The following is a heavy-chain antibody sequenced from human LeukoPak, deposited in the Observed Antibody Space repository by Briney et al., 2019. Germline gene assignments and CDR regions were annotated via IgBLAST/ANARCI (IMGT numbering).Heavy chain of an antibody. V-gene: IGHV3-74*01. CDR3: ARDSGSPAQFDP. CDR2: INSDGSST. CDR1: GFTFSSYW. J-gene: IGHJ5*02. D-gene: IGHD1-26*01. Sequence: PGGSLRLSCAASGFTFSSYWMHWVRQAPGKGLVWVSRINSDGSSTSYADSVKGRFTISRDNAKNSLYLQMNSLRAEDTAVYYCARDSGSPAQFDPWGQGTLVTVSS.